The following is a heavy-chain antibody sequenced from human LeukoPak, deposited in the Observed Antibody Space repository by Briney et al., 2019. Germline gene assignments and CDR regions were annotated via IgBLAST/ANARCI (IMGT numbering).Heavy chain of an antibody. V-gene: IGHV3-7*01. Sequence: GGSLRLSCAASGFTFSSYWMSWVRQAPGKGLEWVANIKQDGSEKYYVDSVKGRFTISRDNAKNSLYLQMNSLRAEDTAVYYCARGTDSSGWYGAFDIWGQGTLVTVSP. CDR1: GFTFSSYW. CDR3: ARGTDSSGWYGAFDI. D-gene: IGHD6-19*01. CDR2: IKQDGSEK. J-gene: IGHJ3*02.